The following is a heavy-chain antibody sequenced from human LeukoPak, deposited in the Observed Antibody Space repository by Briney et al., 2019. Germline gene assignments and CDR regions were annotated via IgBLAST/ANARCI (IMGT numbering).Heavy chain of an antibody. Sequence: GGSLRLSCAASDFTFSNAWMNWVRQAPGKGLEWVAVIWYDGSNKYYADSVKGRFTTSRDNSKDTLYLQMNSLRAEDTAVYYCATDRNSGKYYDYWGQGTLVTVSS. CDR1: DFTFSNAW. J-gene: IGHJ4*02. CDR2: IWYDGSNK. V-gene: IGHV3-33*08. D-gene: IGHD1-26*01. CDR3: ATDRNSGKYYDY.